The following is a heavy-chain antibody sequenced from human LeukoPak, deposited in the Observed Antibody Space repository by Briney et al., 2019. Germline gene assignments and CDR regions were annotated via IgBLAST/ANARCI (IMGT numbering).Heavy chain of an antibody. J-gene: IGHJ4*02. D-gene: IGHD3-16*01. CDR2: ISSSSSTI. CDR3: ARDGLGEFDY. CDR1: GFTFSSYS. Sequence: PGGSLRLSCAASGFTFSSYSMNWVRQAPGKGLEWVSYISSSSSTIYYADSVKGRFTISRDNAKNSLYLQMNSLRAEDTAVYYCARDGLGEFDYWGQGTLVTVSS. V-gene: IGHV3-48*01.